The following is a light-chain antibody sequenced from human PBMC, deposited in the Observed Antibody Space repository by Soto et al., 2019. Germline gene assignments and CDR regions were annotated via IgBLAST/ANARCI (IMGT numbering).Light chain of an antibody. CDR2: DAS. CDR1: QSVSSY. CDR3: QQRSNWRT. Sequence: EIVLTQSPATLSLSPGERATLSCRASQSVSSYLAWYQQKPGQAPRLLIYDASNRAAGIPARFSGSGCGTDFTLTSSSLEPEDFAVYYCQQRSNWRTFGGGTKVEIK. J-gene: IGKJ4*01. V-gene: IGKV3-11*01.